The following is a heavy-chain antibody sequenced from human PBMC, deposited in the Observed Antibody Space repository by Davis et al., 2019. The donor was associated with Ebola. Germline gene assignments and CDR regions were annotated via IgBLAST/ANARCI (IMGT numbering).Heavy chain of an antibody. CDR2: ISYDGSNK. CDR3: ARPMVQGVITYYYYYGMDV. Sequence: GESLKISCAASGFTFSSYGMHWVRQAPGKGLEWVAVISYDGSNKYYADSVKGRFTISRDNSKNTLYLQMNSLRAEDTAVYYCARPMVQGVITYYYYYGMDVWGQGTTVTVSS. V-gene: IGHV3-30*03. J-gene: IGHJ6*02. CDR1: GFTFSSYG. D-gene: IGHD3-10*01.